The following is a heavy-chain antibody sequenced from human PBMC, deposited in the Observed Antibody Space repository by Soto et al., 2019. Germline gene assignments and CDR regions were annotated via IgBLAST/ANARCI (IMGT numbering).Heavy chain of an antibody. J-gene: IGHJ4*02. D-gene: IGHD6-19*01. Sequence: QVQLVQSGAEVKKPGSSVKVSCKASGGTFSSYAISWVRQAPGQGLEWMGGIIPIFGTASYAQKFQGRVTITADESTSTAYLELSSLRSEDTAVYYCARKALAVAGGYYFDYWGQGTLVTVSS. CDR1: GGTFSSYA. V-gene: IGHV1-69*12. CDR2: IIPIFGTA. CDR3: ARKALAVAGGYYFDY.